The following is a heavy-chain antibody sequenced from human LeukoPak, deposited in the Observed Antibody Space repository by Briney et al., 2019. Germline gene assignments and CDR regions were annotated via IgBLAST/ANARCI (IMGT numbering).Heavy chain of an antibody. CDR3: ARDPYSGTYGDTYYYYMDV. D-gene: IGHD1-26*01. CDR1: GFSFSSYN. CDR2: ITSSSTYT. Sequence: GGSLRLSCAASGFSFSSYNMNWVRQTPGRGLEWVSSITSSSTYTFYADSVKGRFTISRDNARNSLYLQMNSLRAEDTAVYYCARDPYSGTYGDTYYYYMDVWGKGTTVTISS. J-gene: IGHJ6*03. V-gene: IGHV3-21*01.